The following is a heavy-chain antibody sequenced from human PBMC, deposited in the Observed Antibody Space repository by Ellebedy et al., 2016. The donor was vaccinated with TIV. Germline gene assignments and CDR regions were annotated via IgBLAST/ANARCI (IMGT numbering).Heavy chain of an antibody. Sequence: PGGSLRLSCAASGFTFSSYAMHWVRQAPGKGLEWVAVISYDGGNKYYADSVKGRFTISRDNSKNTLYLQMNSLRAEDTAVYYCARDGDENCGGDCYYYYYGMDVWGQGTTVTVSS. CDR3: ARDGDENCGGDCYYYYYGMDV. CDR1: GFTFSSYA. V-gene: IGHV3-30-3*01. J-gene: IGHJ6*02. CDR2: ISYDGGNK. D-gene: IGHD2-21*02.